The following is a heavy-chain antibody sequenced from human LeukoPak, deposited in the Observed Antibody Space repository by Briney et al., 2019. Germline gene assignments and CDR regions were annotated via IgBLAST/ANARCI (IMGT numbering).Heavy chain of an antibody. D-gene: IGHD6-13*01. CDR3: ARYIAAAGHDY. J-gene: IGHJ4*02. CDR1: GGSISSSSYY. Sequence: SETLSLTCTVSGGSISSSSYYWSWIRQPPGKGLEWIGYIYYSGSTYYNPSLKSRVTISVDTSKNQFSLKLSSVTAADTAVYYCARYIAAAGHDYWGQGTLVTVSS. V-gene: IGHV4-30-4*01. CDR2: IYYSGST.